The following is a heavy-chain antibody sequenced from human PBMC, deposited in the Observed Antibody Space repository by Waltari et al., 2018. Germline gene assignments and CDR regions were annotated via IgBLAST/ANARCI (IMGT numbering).Heavy chain of an antibody. D-gene: IGHD3-10*01. CDR3: ARRSGSYSHFDY. V-gene: IGHV1-69*12. Sequence: QVQLVQSGAEVRKPGSSVKVSCKASGGTFSSYAISWVRQAPGQGLEWMEGIIPSVGTANYAQKCQGRVTITADESTSTAYMELSSLRSEDTAVYYCARRSGSYSHFDYWGQGTLVTVSS. CDR1: GGTFSSYA. J-gene: IGHJ4*02. CDR2: IIPSVGTA.